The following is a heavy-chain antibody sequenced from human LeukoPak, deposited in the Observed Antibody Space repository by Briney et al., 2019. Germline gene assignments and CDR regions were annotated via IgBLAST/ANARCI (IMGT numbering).Heavy chain of an antibody. D-gene: IGHD2-21*02. J-gene: IGHJ4*02. V-gene: IGHV3-33*01. CDR1: GFTFSNYG. CDR2: IWYDERNK. CDR3: ARDRTGGGDFHHY. Sequence: GRSLRLSCAASGFTFSNYGMHWVRQAPGKGLEWVAVIWYDERNKYYGDSVKGRFTISRDNSKNMLYLQMFSLTAEDTAVYYCARDRTGGGDFHHYWGQGTLVTVSS.